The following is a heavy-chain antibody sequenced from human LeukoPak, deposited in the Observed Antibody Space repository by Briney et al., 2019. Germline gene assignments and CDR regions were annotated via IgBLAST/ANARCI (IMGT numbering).Heavy chain of an antibody. J-gene: IGHJ4*02. CDR3: AREGGIVGATAPGY. CDR1: GYTFTSYD. D-gene: IGHD1-26*01. CDR2: MNPNSGNT. Sequence: GASVKVSCKASGYTFTSYDINWVRQATGQGLEWMGWMNPNSGNTGYAQKFQGRVTMTRNTSISTAYMELSSLRSEDTAVYYCAREGGIVGATAPGYWGQGTLVTVSS. V-gene: IGHV1-8*01.